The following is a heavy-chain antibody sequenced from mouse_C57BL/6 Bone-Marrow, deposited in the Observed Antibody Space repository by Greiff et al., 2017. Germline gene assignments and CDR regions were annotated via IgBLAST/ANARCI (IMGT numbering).Heavy chain of an antibody. D-gene: IGHD2-5*01. CDR3: ARTIHSNYYFDY. Sequence: VQLQQSGAELVKPGASVKISCKASGYAFSSYWMNWVKQRPGKGLEWIGQIYPGDGDTNYNGKFKGKATLTADKSSSTAYMQLSSLTSEDSAVYFCARTIHSNYYFDYWGQGTTLTVSS. V-gene: IGHV1-80*01. J-gene: IGHJ2*01. CDR1: GYAFSSYW. CDR2: IYPGDGDT.